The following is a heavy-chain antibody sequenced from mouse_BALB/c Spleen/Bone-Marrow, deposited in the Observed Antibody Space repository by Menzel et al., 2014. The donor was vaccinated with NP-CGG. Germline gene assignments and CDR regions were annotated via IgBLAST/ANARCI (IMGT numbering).Heavy chain of an antibody. CDR3: ARRDDGYVFFDY. V-gene: IGHV1-4*01. Sequence: VKLMESGAELARPGASVKMSCRASGYTFTTYTIHWVRQRPGQGLEWIGYINPSSGYTNYIQKFKDKATLTADKSSSTAYIQLSSLTSEDSAVYYCARRDDGYVFFDYWGQGTTLTVSS. J-gene: IGHJ2*01. CDR2: INPSSGYT. D-gene: IGHD2-3*01. CDR1: GYTFTTYT.